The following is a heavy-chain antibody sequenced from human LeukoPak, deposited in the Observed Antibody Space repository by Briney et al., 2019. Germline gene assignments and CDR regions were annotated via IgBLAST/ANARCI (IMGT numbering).Heavy chain of an antibody. Sequence: GGSLRLSCAASGFTFSNYAMHWVRQAPGKGLEWVAVISNDGGNTYYADSVKGRFTIYRDNAKNSLYLQMNSLRAEDTAVYYCARVDGYWGQGTLVTVSS. CDR3: ARVDGY. CDR2: ISNDGGNT. CDR1: GFTFSNYA. D-gene: IGHD5-24*01. V-gene: IGHV3-30*07. J-gene: IGHJ4*02.